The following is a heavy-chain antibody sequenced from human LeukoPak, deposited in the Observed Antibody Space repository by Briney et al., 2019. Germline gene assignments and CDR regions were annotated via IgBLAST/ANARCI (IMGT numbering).Heavy chain of an antibody. CDR3: ARDSVGSIIDY. J-gene: IGHJ4*02. Sequence: SVKVSCKASGGTFSSYTISWVRQAPGQGLEWMGRIIPILGIANYAQKFQGRVTITADKSTSTAYMELRSLRSEDTAVYYCARDSVGSIIDYWGQGTLVTVSS. CDR1: GGTFSSYT. CDR2: IIPILGIA. V-gene: IGHV1-69*04. D-gene: IGHD1-26*01.